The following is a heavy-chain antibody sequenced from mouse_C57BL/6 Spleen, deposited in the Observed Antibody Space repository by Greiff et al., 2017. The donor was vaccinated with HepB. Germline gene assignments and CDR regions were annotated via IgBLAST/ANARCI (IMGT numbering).Heavy chain of an antibody. CDR3: ARRILGAMDY. J-gene: IGHJ4*01. CDR1: GYTFTSYW. Sequence: QVHVKQSGAELVKPGASVKMSCKASGYTFTSYWITWVKQRPGQGLEWIGDIYPGSGSTNYNEKFKSKATLTVDTSSSTAYMQLSSLTSEDSAVYYCARRILGAMDYWGQGTSVTVSS. D-gene: IGHD3-1*01. CDR2: IYPGSGST. V-gene: IGHV1-55*01.